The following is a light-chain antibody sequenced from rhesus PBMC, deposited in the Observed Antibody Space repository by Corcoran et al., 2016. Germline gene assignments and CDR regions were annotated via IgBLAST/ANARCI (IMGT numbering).Light chain of an antibody. CDR3: LRYNSDPRT. Sequence: DIQMTQSPSSLSASVGDRVTITCRASQGLSNYLSWYQQKPGKAHKLLIYDASTMQSGVPSRFSGSGSGTDFTSTISHMQPEAFRTYYCLRYNSDPRTFGQGTKVEIK. CDR1: QGLSNY. V-gene: IGKV1-43*02. CDR2: DAS. J-gene: IGKJ1*01.